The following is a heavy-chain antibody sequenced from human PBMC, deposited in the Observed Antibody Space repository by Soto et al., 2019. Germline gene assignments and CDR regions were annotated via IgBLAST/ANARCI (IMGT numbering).Heavy chain of an antibody. J-gene: IGHJ6*02. CDR1: GFTFIIYA. V-gene: IGHV3-23*01. CDR2: ISGSGGST. D-gene: IGHD3-10*01. Sequence: GSLRLSCAPSGFTFIIYAISCVRQAPGKGLEWVSAISGSGGSTYYADSVKGRFTISRDNSKNTLYLQMNSLRAEDTAVYYCAKGSFDYGSGSYYNVGYYYGMDVWVQGTTVTVS. CDR3: AKGSFDYGSGSYYNVGYYYGMDV.